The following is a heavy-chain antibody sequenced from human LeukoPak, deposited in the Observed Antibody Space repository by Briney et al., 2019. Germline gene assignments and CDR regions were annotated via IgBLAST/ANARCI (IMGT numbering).Heavy chain of an antibody. D-gene: IGHD1-26*01. CDR3: ARAQIVGAYDY. CDR1: GYTFTSYY. CDR2: INPSGGST. Sequence: ASVKVSCKASGYTFTSYYMHWVRQAPGQGLEWMGIINPSGGSTSYAQKFQGRVTMTRDTSTGTVYMELSSLRSEDTAVYYCARAQIVGAYDYWGQGTLVTVSS. J-gene: IGHJ4*02. V-gene: IGHV1-46*01.